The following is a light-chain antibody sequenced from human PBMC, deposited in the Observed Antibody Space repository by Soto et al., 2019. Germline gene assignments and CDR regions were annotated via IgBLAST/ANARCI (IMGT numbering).Light chain of an antibody. CDR1: SSDVGGYNY. J-gene: IGLJ1*01. V-gene: IGLV2-14*01. CDR2: EVS. CDR3: SSYTSSSTLPDV. Sequence: QSALTQPASVSGSPGQSITISCTGTSSDVGGYNYVSWHQHHPGKAPKLIIYEVSNRPSGVSNRFSGSKSGNTASLTISGLQAEDEADYYCSSYTSSSTLPDVFGTGTKVTVL.